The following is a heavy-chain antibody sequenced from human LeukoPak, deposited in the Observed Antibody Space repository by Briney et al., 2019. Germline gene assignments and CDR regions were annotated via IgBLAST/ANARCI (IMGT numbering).Heavy chain of an antibody. CDR2: IREDGNEK. D-gene: IGHD3-16*01. V-gene: IGHV3-7*01. CDR1: GFTFSSYW. CDR3: ARDYIGGWNDH. J-gene: IGHJ4*02. Sequence: GGSLRLSCSASGFTFSSYWMSWVRQTTGKGLECVAKIREDGNEKFYVDSVKGRFTISRDNAKNSVYLQMNSLRVENTAVYFCARDYIGGWNDHWGQGTLVTVSS.